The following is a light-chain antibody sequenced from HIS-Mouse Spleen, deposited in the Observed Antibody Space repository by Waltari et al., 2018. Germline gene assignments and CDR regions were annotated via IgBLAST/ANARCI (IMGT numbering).Light chain of an antibody. J-gene: IGLJ3*02. CDR2: DVS. CDR3: CSYAGSYTWV. V-gene: IGLV2-11*01. Sequence: QSALTQPRSVSGSPGQSVTISCTGTSSDVGGYNYVSWYQQHPGKAPKPMSYDVSRPPSGVPDRFAGSKSGNTASLTISGLQAEDEADYYCCSYAGSYTWVFGGGTKLTVL. CDR1: SSDVGGYNY.